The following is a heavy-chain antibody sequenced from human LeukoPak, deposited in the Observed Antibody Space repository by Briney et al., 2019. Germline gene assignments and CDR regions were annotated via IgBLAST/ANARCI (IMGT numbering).Heavy chain of an antibody. Sequence: PSETLSLTCAVYGGSFSGYHWSWIRQPPGKGLEWIGEINHSGSTNYNPSLKSRVTISVDTSKNQFSLKLSSVTAADTAVYYCARARRVDDFWSGYVQYGNWFDPWGQGTLVTVSS. CDR1: GGSFSGYH. CDR3: ARARRVDDFWSGYVQYGNWFDP. CDR2: INHSGST. V-gene: IGHV4-34*01. J-gene: IGHJ5*02. D-gene: IGHD3-3*01.